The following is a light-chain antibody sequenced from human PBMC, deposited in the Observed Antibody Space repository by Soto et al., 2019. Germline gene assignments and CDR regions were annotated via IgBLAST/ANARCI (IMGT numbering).Light chain of an antibody. CDR3: AAWDDSLNGYV. J-gene: IGLJ1*01. V-gene: IGLV1-36*01. CDR1: SSNIGNNA. Sequence: HSVLTQPPSVSEAPRQRVTISCSGSSSNIGNNAVNWYQQLPGKAPKLLIYYDDLLPSGVSDRFSGSKSGTSASLAISGLQSEDEADYYCAAWDDSLNGYVFGTGTKV. CDR2: YDD.